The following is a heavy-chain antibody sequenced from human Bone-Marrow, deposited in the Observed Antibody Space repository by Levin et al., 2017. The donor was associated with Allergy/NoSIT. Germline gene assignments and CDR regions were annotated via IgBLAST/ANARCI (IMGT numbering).Heavy chain of an antibody. V-gene: IGHV3-49*03. CDR1: GFTFGDYA. Sequence: GGSLRLSCTTSGFTFGDYAMSWFRQAPGKGLEWVGITRSKASGETTEYAAFVKGRFSISRDDSKSIAYLQMSSLKTADTAVYYCGRGVLRSLEWSKDCYNRVVVFDIWGQGTMVTVSS. CDR2: TRSKASGETT. D-gene: IGHD3-3*01. J-gene: IGHJ3*02. CDR3: GRGVLRSLEWSKDCYNRVVVFDI.